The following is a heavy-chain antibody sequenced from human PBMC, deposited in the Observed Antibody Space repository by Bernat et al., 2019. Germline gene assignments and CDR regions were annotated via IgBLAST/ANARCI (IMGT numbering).Heavy chain of an antibody. V-gene: IGHV3-66*01. Sequence: EVQLVESGGGLVQPGGSLRLSCAASGFTVSSNYMSWVRQAPGKGLEWVSAIYSGGSTSYADSVKGRFTTSRDNSKNTLYLQMNSLRAEDTAVYYCAWGLYYDFWSGYQSYYGMDVWGQGTTVTVSS. CDR3: AWGLYYDFWSGYQSYYGMDV. CDR1: GFTVSSNY. CDR2: IYSGGST. J-gene: IGHJ6*02. D-gene: IGHD3-3*01.